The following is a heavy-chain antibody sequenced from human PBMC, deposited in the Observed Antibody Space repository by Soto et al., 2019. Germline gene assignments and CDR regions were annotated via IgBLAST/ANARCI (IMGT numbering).Heavy chain of an antibody. V-gene: IGHV3-48*01. CDR2: ISSSGTTI. Sequence: EVQLVESGGGLVQPGGSLRLSCAASGFTFNSYSMNWVRQAPGKGLEWISYISSSGTTIYYADSVKGRFTISRDNAENSLFLQMNSLRGEDTAVYYCADIGTWSSSGYWGQGTLVTVSS. D-gene: IGHD6-13*01. CDR1: GFTFNSYS. CDR3: ADIGTWSSSGY. J-gene: IGHJ4*02.